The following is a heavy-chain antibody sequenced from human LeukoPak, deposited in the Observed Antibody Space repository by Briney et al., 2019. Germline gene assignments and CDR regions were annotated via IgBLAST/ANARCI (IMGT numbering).Heavy chain of an antibody. Sequence: SVKVSCKASGYTFTGYYMHWVRQAPGQGLEWMGWIIPIFGTANYAQKFQGRVTITADESTSTAYMELSSLRSEDTAVYYCARSKSGHGFDYWGQGTLVTVSS. J-gene: IGHJ4*02. V-gene: IGHV1-69*13. CDR2: IIPIFGTA. CDR1: GYTFTGYY. CDR3: ARSKSGHGFDY.